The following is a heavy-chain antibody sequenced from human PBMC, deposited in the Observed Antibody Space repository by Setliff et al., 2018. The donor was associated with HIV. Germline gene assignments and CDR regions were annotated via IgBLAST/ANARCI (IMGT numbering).Heavy chain of an antibody. V-gene: IGHV4-59*01. CDR1: GGSISRYY. CDR3: VVYFIGNGGRGL. CDR2: VYFTGHT. D-gene: IGHD2-15*01. J-gene: IGHJ4*02. Sequence: SETLSLTCTVSGGSISRYYWSWIRQSPGKGLEWIGYVYFTGHTNYNPSLRSRVTISLDTSTSQSSLRLKSVTAADTAHYFCVVYFIGNGGRGLWGQGTQVTVSS.